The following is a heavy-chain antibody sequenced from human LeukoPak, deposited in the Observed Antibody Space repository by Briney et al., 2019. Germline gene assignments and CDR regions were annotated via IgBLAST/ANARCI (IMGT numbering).Heavy chain of an antibody. CDR2: IKQDGSEK. V-gene: IGHV3-7*01. J-gene: IGHJ4*02. CDR1: GFSFSSYW. D-gene: IGHD1-26*01. Sequence: GGFLRLSCEGSGFSFSSYWMTWVRQAPGKGLEWVANIKQDGSEKYYVDSVRGRFTISRDNAKNSLYLQMNSLRAEDTAMYYCARQRYSDYWGQGTLVTVSS. CDR3: ARQRYSDY.